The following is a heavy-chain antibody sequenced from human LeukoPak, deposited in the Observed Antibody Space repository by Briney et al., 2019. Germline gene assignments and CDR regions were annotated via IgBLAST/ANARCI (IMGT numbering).Heavy chain of an antibody. CDR2: IRYDGSNK. CDR1: GFTFSSYG. J-gene: IGHJ6*03. D-gene: IGHD4-11*01. CDR3: AKSSDDYSNFYYYYYMDV. V-gene: IGHV3-30*02. Sequence: GGSLRLSCAASGFTFSSYGMHWVRQAPGKGLEWVAFIRYDGSNKYYADSVKGRFTISRDNSKNTLYLQMNSLRAEDTAVYYCAKSSDDYSNFYYYYYMDVWGKGTTVTVSS.